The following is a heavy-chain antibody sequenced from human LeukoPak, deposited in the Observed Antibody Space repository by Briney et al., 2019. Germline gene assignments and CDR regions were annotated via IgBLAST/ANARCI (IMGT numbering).Heavy chain of an antibody. D-gene: IGHD3-22*01. CDR2: INPNSGGT. V-gene: IGHV1-2*02. CDR1: GYTFTGYY. J-gene: IGHJ4*02. CDR3: ARAKLGIVVVMRLEY. Sequence: ASVKVTCKASGYTFTGYYMHWVRQAPGQGLEWMGWINPNSGGTNYAQKFQGRVTMTRDTSISTAYMELSRLRSDDTAVYYCARAKLGIVVVMRLEYWGQGTLVTVSS.